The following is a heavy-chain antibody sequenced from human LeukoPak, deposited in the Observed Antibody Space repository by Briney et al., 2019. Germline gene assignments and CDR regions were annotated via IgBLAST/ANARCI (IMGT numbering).Heavy chain of an antibody. CDR2: LYYSGRT. J-gene: IGHJ4*02. Sequence: PSETLSLTCAVSGGSLSGYYWGWIRQPPGKGLEWIGSLYYSGRTYYNPSLKSRVTILVDTSKNQFSLKLRSVTAADTAVYYCARSGSGYLRYYFDYWGQGTLVTVSS. CDR1: GGSLSGYY. D-gene: IGHD5-12*01. CDR3: ARSGSGYLRYYFDY. V-gene: IGHV4-39*07.